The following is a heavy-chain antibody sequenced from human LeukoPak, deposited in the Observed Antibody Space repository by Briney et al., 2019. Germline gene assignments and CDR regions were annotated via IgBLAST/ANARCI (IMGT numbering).Heavy chain of an antibody. CDR2: IIVDSGNT. CDR1: GFTFTSSA. Sequence: PGASVKVSCKASGFTFTSSAMQWVRQARGQGLEWMGWIIVDSGNTNYAQKFQERVTITRDMSTSTAYMELSSLRSDDTAVYYCAADLSSSWYGYNWFDPWGQGTLVTVSS. J-gene: IGHJ5*02. V-gene: IGHV1-58*02. CDR3: AADLSSSWYGYNWFDP. D-gene: IGHD6-13*01.